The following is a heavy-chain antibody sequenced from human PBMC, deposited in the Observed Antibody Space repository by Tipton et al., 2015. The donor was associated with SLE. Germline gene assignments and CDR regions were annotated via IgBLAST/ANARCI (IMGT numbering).Heavy chain of an antibody. CDR2: INHSGST. D-gene: IGHD6-19*01. Sequence: TLSLTCAVYGGSFGGNYWSWIRQPPGKGLEWIGEINHSGSTNYNPSLKSRVTISVDKSKNQFSLKLSSVTAADTAVYYCARDSSGWSFDYWGQGTLVTVSS. J-gene: IGHJ4*02. V-gene: IGHV4-34*01. CDR3: ARDSSGWSFDY. CDR1: GGSFGGNY.